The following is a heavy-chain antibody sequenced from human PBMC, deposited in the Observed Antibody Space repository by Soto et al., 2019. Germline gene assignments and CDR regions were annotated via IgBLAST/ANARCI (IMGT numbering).Heavy chain of an antibody. CDR1: GFTFSNAW. J-gene: IGHJ4*02. CDR2: IKSKTDGGTT. CDR3: TTGPALVGARPNAY. Sequence: TGVSVRLSCGASGFTFSNAWMSWVRQDTGKGLEWVGRIKSKTDGGTTDYAAPVKGRFTISRDDSKNTLYLQMNSLKTEDTAVYYCTTGPALVGARPNAYRGQGTLVTVSS. V-gene: IGHV3-15*01. D-gene: IGHD1-26*01.